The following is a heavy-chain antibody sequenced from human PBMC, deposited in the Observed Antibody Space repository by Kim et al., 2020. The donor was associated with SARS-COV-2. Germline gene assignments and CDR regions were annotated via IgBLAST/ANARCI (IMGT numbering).Heavy chain of an antibody. CDR1: GFTFSSYW. CDR2: IKQDGNQK. J-gene: IGHJ3*02. CDR3: AREWDLYSSGMDAFDI. Sequence: GGSLRLSCAASGFTFSSYWMTWVRQAPGKGLEWVANIKQDGNQKYYVDSVKGRFTISRDNAKNSLYLQMNSLRAEDTAVYYWAREWDLYSSGMDAFDIWG. D-gene: IGHD6-19*01. V-gene: IGHV3-7*01.